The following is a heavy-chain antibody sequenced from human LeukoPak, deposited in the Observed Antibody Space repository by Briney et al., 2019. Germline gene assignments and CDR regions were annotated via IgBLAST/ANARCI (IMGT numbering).Heavy chain of an antibody. D-gene: IGHD4-17*01. V-gene: IGHV4-59*01. CDR1: GGSFSGYY. J-gene: IGHJ6*02. CDR3: ARGVGGDYPYYYYYGMDV. CDR2: IYYSGST. Sequence: SETLSLTCAVYGGSFSGYYWSWIRQPPGKGLEWIGYIYYSGSTNYNPSLKSRVTISVDTSKNQFSLKLSSVTAADTAVYYCARGVGGDYPYYYYYGMDVWGQGTTVTVSS.